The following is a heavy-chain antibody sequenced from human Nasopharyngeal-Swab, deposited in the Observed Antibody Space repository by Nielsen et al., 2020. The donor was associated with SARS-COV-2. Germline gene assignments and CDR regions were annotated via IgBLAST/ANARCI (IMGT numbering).Heavy chain of an antibody. CDR3: ARGGYYCSSTSCYYYSGYYYGMDV. CDR2: INHSGST. D-gene: IGHD2-2*01. Sequence: SETLSLTCAVYGESFSGYYWSWIRQPPGKGLDWIGEINHSGSTKHNPSLKSRVNISVDTSKNQFSLKASSVTAADTAVYYCARGGYYCSSTSCYYYSGYYYGMDVWGQGTTVTVSS. J-gene: IGHJ6*02. V-gene: IGHV4-34*01. CDR1: GESFSGYY.